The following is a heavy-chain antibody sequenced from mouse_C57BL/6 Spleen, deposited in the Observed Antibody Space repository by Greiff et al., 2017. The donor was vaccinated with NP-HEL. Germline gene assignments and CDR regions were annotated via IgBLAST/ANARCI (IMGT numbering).Heavy chain of an antibody. Sequence: EVQGVESGGGLVQPKGSLKLSCAASGFSFNTYAMNWVRQAPGKGLEWVARIRSKSNNYATYYADSVKDRFTISRDDSESMLYLQMNNLKTEDTAMYYCVRHSVAMDYWGQGTSVTVSS. CDR3: VRHSVAMDY. V-gene: IGHV10-1*01. J-gene: IGHJ4*01. CDR1: GFSFNTYA. CDR2: IRSKSNNYAT.